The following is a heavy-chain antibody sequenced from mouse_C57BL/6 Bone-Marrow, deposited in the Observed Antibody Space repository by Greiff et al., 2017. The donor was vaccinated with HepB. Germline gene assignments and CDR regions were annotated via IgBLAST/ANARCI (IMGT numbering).Heavy chain of an antibody. CDR3: ARESNSFAY. J-gene: IGHJ3*01. CDR2: INPYNGGT. D-gene: IGHD2-5*01. V-gene: IGHV1-19*01. CDR1: GYTFTDYY. Sequence: EVQLQQSGPVLVKPGASVKMSCKASGYTFTDYYMNWVKQSHGKSLEWIGVINPYNGGTSYNQKFKGKATLTVDKSSSTAYMELNSLTSEDSAVYYCARESNSFAYWGQGTLVTVSA.